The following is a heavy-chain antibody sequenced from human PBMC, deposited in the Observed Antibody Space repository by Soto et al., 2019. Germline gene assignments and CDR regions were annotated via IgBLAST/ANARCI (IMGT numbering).Heavy chain of an antibody. Sequence: ILSLTCAVSGGSISSGGYSWSWIRQPPGKGLEWIGYIYHSGSTYYNPSLKSRVTISVDRSKNQFSLKLSSVTAADTAVYYCARGIAAAVFGPWGQGTLVTVSS. CDR3: ARGIAAAVFGP. J-gene: IGHJ5*02. D-gene: IGHD6-13*01. CDR2: IYHSGST. V-gene: IGHV4-30-2*01. CDR1: GGSISSGGYS.